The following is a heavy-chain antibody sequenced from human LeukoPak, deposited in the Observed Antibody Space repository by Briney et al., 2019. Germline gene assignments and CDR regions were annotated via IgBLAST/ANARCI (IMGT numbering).Heavy chain of an antibody. D-gene: IGHD1-26*01. CDR2: VRGSDAGT. J-gene: IGHJ4*02. V-gene: IGHV3-23*01. CDR3: AKNRGGSYYSGSDY. Sequence: GGSLILSCSASGFTFNNYAMYWVRQAPGKGLEWVSAVRGSDAGTSYADSVKGRFTISRDNSKNTLYLQMNSLRAEDTAVYYCAKNRGGSYYSGSDYWGQGTLVTVSS. CDR1: GFTFNNYA.